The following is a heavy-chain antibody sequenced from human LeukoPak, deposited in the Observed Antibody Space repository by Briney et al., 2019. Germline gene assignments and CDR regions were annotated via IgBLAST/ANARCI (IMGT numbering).Heavy chain of an antibody. V-gene: IGHV3-7*01. CDR2: IKQHGSEK. Sequence: GGSLSLSCAASGFTFSSYWMSWVRQAPGKGLEDVANIKQHGSEKYYVDSVKGRFTISRDNTKNSLYLQMNSLRAEDEAVYYCASGYGSGSYYVGGPTCFDYWGQGTLVTVSS. CDR1: GFTFSSYW. D-gene: IGHD3-10*01. CDR3: ASGYGSGSYYVGGPTCFDY. J-gene: IGHJ4*02.